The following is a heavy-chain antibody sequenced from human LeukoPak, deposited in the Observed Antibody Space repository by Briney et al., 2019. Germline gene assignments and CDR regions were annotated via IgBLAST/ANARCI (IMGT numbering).Heavy chain of an antibody. V-gene: IGHV3-7*01. CDR2: IHRDGSEK. CDR1: GFTFSKYW. J-gene: IGHJ3*02. Sequence: GGSLRLSCAASGFTFSKYWMSWVRHAPGKGVGCVAHIHRDGSEKYYVDSVKGRFTISRDNAKNSLYQQMNSLRAEDTAVYCCARYCSSTSCNDAFDIWGQGTMVTVSS. CDR3: ARYCSSTSCNDAFDI. D-gene: IGHD2-2*01.